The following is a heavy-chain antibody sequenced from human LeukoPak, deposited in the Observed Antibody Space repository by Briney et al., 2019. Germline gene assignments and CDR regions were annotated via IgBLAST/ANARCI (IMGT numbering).Heavy chain of an antibody. D-gene: IGHD3-10*01. CDR3: AGDFGSGSYRFDY. J-gene: IGHJ4*02. CDR1: GVSISSGDYS. CDR2: IYHTGTT. V-gene: IGHV4-30-2*01. Sequence: PSETLSLTCAVSGVSISSGDYSWSWLRQPPGKGLEWIGYIYHTGTTYYNPSLKGRGTIPLDRSKNQFSLKLTSVTAADTAVYYCAGDFGSGSYRFDYWGQGTLVTVSS.